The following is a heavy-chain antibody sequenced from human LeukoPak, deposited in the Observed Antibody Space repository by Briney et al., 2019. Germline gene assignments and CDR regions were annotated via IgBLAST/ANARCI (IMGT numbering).Heavy chain of an antibody. J-gene: IGHJ5*02. CDR2: ISSSGSTI. V-gene: IGHV3-11*04. CDR3: ARDRGSSYESWFDP. D-gene: IGHD1-26*01. Sequence: GGSLRLSCAASGFTFSDYYMSWIRQAPGKGLEWVSYISSSGSTIYYADSVKGRFTISRDNAKNSLYLQMNSLRAEDTAVYYCARDRGSSYESWFDPWGQGTLVTVSS. CDR1: GFTFSDYY.